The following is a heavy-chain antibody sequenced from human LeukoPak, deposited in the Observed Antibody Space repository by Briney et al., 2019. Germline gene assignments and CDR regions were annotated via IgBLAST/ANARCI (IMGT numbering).Heavy chain of an antibody. V-gene: IGHV4-61*01. CDR3: ARHIYSSGWYNSR. J-gene: IGHJ4*02. CDR2: IYYSGST. CDR1: GGSVSSGSYY. D-gene: IGHD6-19*01. Sequence: SETLSLTCTASGGSVSSGSYYWSWIRQPPGKGLEWIGYIYYSGSTNYNPSLKSRVTISVDTSKNQFSLKLSSVTAADTAVYYCARHIYSSGWYNSRWGQGTLVTVSS.